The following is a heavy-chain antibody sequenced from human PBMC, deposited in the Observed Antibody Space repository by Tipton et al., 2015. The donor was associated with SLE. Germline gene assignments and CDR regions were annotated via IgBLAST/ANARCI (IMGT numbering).Heavy chain of an antibody. CDR3: ARHPLDSTSYWGGGLPAMTGFDW. D-gene: IGHD3-9*01. V-gene: IGHV5-51*01. CDR2: IFPRDSDT. CDR1: GYRFTSQW. Sequence: QLVQSGAEVKKPGESLKISCKGSGYRFTSQWIGWVRQMPGKGLERMGIIFPRDSDTRYSPSFQGQVTMSADKSIRTAYLQWSSLKASDTAMYYCARHPLDSTSYWGGGLPAMTGFDWWGQGTSVTVSS. J-gene: IGHJ4*02.